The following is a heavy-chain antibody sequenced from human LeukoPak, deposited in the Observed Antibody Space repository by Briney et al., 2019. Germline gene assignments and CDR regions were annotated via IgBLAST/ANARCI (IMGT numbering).Heavy chain of an antibody. CDR3: ARVAGSIAVAGDY. CDR1: GFTFSSYA. D-gene: IGHD6-19*01. Sequence: PGGSLRLSCAASGFTFSSYAMHWVRQAPGKGLEWVAVISYDGSNKYYADSVKGRFTISRDNAKNSLYLQMNSLRAEDTAVYYCARVAGSIAVAGDYWGQGTLVTVSS. CDR2: ISYDGSNK. V-gene: IGHV3-30-3*01. J-gene: IGHJ4*02.